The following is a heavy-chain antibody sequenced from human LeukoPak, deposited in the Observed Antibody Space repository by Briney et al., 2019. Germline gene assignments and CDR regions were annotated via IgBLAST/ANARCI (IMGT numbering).Heavy chain of an antibody. Sequence: GGSLRLSCAASGFTFSSYAMHWVRQAPGKGLEWVAVISYDGSNKYYADSVKGRFTISRDNAKNSLYLQMDSLRVEDTAEYYCARDPYSGNYGAYYYYYMDVWGKGTTVTVSS. CDR3: ARDPYSGNYGAYYYYYMDV. J-gene: IGHJ6*03. D-gene: IGHD1-26*01. CDR1: GFTFSSYA. CDR2: ISYDGSNK. V-gene: IGHV3-30*04.